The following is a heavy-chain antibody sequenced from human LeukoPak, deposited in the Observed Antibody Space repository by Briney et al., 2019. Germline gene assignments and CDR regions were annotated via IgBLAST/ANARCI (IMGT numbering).Heavy chain of an antibody. CDR1: GFTSSDHY. CDR2: IRNRVRRDST. V-gene: IGHV3-72*01. D-gene: IGHD2-21*02. CDR3: ARTDSYERDVC. Sequence: GGSLRLSCAASGFTSSDHYMDWVRQAPGKGLEWVGRIRNRVRRDSTQYAASVKGRFTISRDESKNSLFLQMNSLKTEDTAVYYCARTDSYERDVCWGQGTLVTVSS. J-gene: IGHJ4*02.